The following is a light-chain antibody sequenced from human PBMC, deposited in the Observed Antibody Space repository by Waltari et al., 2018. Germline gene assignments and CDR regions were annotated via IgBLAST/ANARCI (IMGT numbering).Light chain of an antibody. CDR1: SSNIGDNV. CDR3: AAWDDRMNGHWV. Sequence: QSVLTQPPSASGTPGQRVTISCSGSSSNIGDNVVNWYQQLPGKAPKLLIYRNDQRPSWVPDRFSASKSGTSASLAISGLQSEDEADYYCAAWDDRMNGHWVFGGGTKVTVL. J-gene: IGLJ3*02. V-gene: IGLV1-44*01. CDR2: RND.